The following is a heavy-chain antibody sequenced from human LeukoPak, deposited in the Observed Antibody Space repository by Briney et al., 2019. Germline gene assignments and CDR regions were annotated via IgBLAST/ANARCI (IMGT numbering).Heavy chain of an antibody. CDR1: GFTLRSYW. J-gene: IGHJ1*01. Sequence: GGSLRLSCEVSGFTLRSYWMHWVRQAPGKGLEWVSLISGDGGSTYYADSVKGRFTISRDNSKNSLYLQMNSLRTEDTALYYCAKVPTGNWLYFQHWGQGTLVTVSS. CDR2: ISGDGGST. V-gene: IGHV3-43*02. D-gene: IGHD1-14*01. CDR3: AKVPTGNWLYFQH.